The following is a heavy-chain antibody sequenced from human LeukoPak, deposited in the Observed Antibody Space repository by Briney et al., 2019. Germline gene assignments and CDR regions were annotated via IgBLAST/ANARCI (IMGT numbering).Heavy chain of an antibody. CDR3: ARDLGDIVVVPAAILNYYYYYYMDV. V-gene: IGHV1-18*01. CDR2: ISAYNGNT. J-gene: IGHJ6*03. CDR1: GYTFTSYG. Sequence: GASVKVSCKACGYTFTSYGISWVRQAPGQGLEWMGWISAYNGNTNYAQKLQGRVTMTTDTSTSTAYMELRSLRSDDTAVYYCARDLGDIVVVPAAILNYYYYYYMDVWGKGTTVTVSS. D-gene: IGHD2-2*01.